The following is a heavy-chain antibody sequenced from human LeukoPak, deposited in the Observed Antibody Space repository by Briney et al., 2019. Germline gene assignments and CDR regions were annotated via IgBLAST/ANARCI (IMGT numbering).Heavy chain of an antibody. Sequence: QPGGSLRLSCAASGFTLSSYAMSWVRQAPGKGLEWVSAISGSGGSTYYADSVKGRFTISRDNSKNTLYLQMNSLRAEDTAVYYCAKAYSSSFLGMDVWGKGTTVTVSS. CDR3: AKAYSSSFLGMDV. D-gene: IGHD6-6*01. J-gene: IGHJ6*04. CDR2: ISGSGGST. CDR1: GFTLSSYA. V-gene: IGHV3-23*01.